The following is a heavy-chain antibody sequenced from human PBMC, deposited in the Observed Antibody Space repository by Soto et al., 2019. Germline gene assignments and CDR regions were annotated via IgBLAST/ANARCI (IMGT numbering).Heavy chain of an antibody. CDR2: ILSDYNT. Sequence: EVQLLESGGGLVQPGGSLTLSCAASGFTFSDYTMSWVRQAPGKVLECISVILSDYNTYYADSVRGRFTISRDNSKNTLYLEMNSLRAEYTAVYYCTRRTSGYFGYWGQGALVTVSS. CDR1: GFTFSDYT. CDR3: TRRTSGYFGY. J-gene: IGHJ4*02. D-gene: IGHD6-19*01. V-gene: IGHV3-23*03.